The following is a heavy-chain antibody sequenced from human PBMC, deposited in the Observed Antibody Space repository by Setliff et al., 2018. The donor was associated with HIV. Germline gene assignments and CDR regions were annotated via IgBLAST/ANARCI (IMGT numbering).Heavy chain of an antibody. D-gene: IGHD4-17*01. J-gene: IGHJ4*02. CDR1: GFSIGDHY. V-gene: IGHV3-72*01. CDR2: TKNQANGLTT. CDR3: ATIYDYGDYDHDF. Sequence: LRLSCVASGFSIGDHYMDWVRQAPGKGLEWVGRTKNQANGLTTEYAASVQGRFTISRDDSKNTAYLQMNSLKTGDTAMYYCATIYDYGDYDHDFWGQGTLVTVSS.